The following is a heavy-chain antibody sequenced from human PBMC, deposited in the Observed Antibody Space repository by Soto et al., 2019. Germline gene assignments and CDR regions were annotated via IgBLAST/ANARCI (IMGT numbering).Heavy chain of an antibody. CDR3: SRSLNS. CDR2: INQDGSEK. CDR1: GFTFSTYW. J-gene: IGHJ4*02. Sequence: EVQLMESGGGLVQPGGSLRLSCAASGFTFSTYWMDWVRQTPGKGLEWVANINQDGSEKNYVDSVKGRFTISRDNAKNSLYLQMSSLTAEDSALYYCSRSLNSWGQGTLVIVSS. V-gene: IGHV3-7*01.